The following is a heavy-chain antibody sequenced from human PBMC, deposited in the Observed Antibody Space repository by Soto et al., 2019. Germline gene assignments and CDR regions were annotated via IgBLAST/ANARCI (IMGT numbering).Heavy chain of an antibody. V-gene: IGHV4-39*01. CDR2: IYYSGST. CDR3: ASPYYYGSGMSAFDI. CDR1: GGSISSSSYY. D-gene: IGHD3-10*01. J-gene: IGHJ3*02. Sequence: SETLYLTCTVYGGSISSSSYYWGWIRQPPGKGLEWTGSIYYSGSTYYNQTLKSRVTKSADTSKNQFSLKLSSVTAADTAVYYCASPYYYGSGMSAFDIWGQGTMVT.